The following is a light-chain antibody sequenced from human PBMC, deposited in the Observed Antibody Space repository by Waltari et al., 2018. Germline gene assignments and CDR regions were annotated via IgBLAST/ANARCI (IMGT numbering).Light chain of an antibody. CDR3: QQYNNDPIT. J-gene: IGKJ5*01. Sequence: DVQMTQSTSSLSASVGDRVTLTCRASQNLNRWLAWYQQKPGKLPKSLISGAYSWHSGVPARFSGSGSGTEFTLTISSLQPEDFATYYCQQYNNDPITFGQGTRLEIK. CDR1: QNLNRW. V-gene: IGKV1D-16*01. CDR2: GAY.